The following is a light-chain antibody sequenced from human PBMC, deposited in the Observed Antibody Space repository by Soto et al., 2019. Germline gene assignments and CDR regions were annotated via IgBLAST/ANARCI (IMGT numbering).Light chain of an antibody. Sequence: QTVVTQEPSLTVSPGGTVTLTCASSTGAVTSGHYPNWFQQKPGETPRALIYTTSKRHSWTPARFSGSLLGDKAALTLSGVQPEDEAEYYCLLYYDGSRVFGTGTQLTVL. V-gene: IGLV7-43*01. J-gene: IGLJ1*01. CDR2: TTS. CDR1: TGAVTSGHY. CDR3: LLYYDGSRV.